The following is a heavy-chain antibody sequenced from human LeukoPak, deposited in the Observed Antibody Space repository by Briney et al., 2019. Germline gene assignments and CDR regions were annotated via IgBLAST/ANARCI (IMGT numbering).Heavy chain of an antibody. D-gene: IGHD3-10*01. CDR3: AKASYGSGPYYYYYMDV. J-gene: IGHJ6*03. CDR1: GFTFSSYG. V-gene: IGHV3-23*01. Sequence: PGGSLRLSCAASGFTFSSYGMSWVRQAPGKGLEWVSAISGSGGSTYYADSVKGRFTISRDNSKNTLYLQMNSLRAEDTAVYYCAKASYGSGPYYYYYMDVWGKGTTVTISS. CDR2: ISGSGGST.